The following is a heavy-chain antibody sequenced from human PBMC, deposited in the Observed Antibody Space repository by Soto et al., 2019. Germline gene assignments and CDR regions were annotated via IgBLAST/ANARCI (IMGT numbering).Heavy chain of an antibody. CDR1: GGSMRSGSYY. V-gene: IGHV4-31*03. CDR2: ISNSGNT. J-gene: IGHJ5*02. D-gene: IGHD6-6*01. CDR3: ARGSFSSSSSWFDP. Sequence: SETLSLTCSVSGGSMRSGSYYWTWIRQHPGKGLEWVAYISNSGNTYYNPSLETRLTISLDTSKNLFSLSLTSVAAADTALYYCARGSFSSSSSWFDPWGQGTLVTVSS.